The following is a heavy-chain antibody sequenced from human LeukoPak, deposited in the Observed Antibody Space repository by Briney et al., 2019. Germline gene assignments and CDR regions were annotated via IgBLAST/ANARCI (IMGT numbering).Heavy chain of an antibody. CDR1: GGSISSNYFY. CDR3: ARGFYWSWFDP. Sequence: SQTLSLTCTVSGGSISSNYFYWSWIRQPAGKGLEWIGHVFPNGTTNYHPSLQSRISISIDKSKNQFSLKLSSVTAADTAVYYCARGFYWSWFDPWGQGTLVTVSS. D-gene: IGHD2/OR15-2a*01. V-gene: IGHV4-61*09. J-gene: IGHJ5*02. CDR2: VFPNGTT.